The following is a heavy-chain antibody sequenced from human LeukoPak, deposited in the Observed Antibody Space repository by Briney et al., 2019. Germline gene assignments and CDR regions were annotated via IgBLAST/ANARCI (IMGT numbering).Heavy chain of an antibody. CDR1: GFTFSSYA. CDR2: ISYDGSNK. Sequence: GGSLRLSCAASGFTFSSYAMHWVRQAPGKGLERVAVISYDGSNKYYADSVKGRFTISRDNSKNTLYLQMNSLRAEDTAVYYCAKDYLETSNWGQGTLVTVSS. J-gene: IGHJ4*02. D-gene: IGHD1-1*01. V-gene: IGHV3-30*01. CDR3: AKDYLETSN.